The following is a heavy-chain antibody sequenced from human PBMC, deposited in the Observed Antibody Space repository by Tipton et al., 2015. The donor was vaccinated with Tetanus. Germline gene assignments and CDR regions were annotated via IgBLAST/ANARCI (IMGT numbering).Heavy chain of an antibody. V-gene: IGHV1-8*02. D-gene: IGHD3-22*01. CDR2: VNPNSGNT. CDR3: ARRVYDSEETRIDY. Sequence: QLVQSGAEVKKPGSSVKVSCKASGGTFSSYAINWVRQATGQGLEWMGWVNPNSGNTGYAQKFQGRVTMTRNTSISTAYMELSSLRSEDTAVYYCARRVYDSEETRIDYWGQGTLVTISS. J-gene: IGHJ4*02. CDR1: GGTFSSYA.